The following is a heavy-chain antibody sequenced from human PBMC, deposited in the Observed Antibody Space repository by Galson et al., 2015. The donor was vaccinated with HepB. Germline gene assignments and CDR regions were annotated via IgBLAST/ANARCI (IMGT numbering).Heavy chain of an antibody. Sequence: SVKVSCKASGYTFTGYYMHWVRQAPGQGLEWMGWINPNSGGTNYAQKFQGRVTMTRDTSISTAYMELSRLRSDDTAVYYCARCRDGAGTTQFDYWGQGTLVTVSS. J-gene: IGHJ4*02. V-gene: IGHV1-2*02. CDR1: GYTFTGYY. D-gene: IGHD6-19*01. CDR2: INPNSGGT. CDR3: ARCRDGAGTTQFDY.